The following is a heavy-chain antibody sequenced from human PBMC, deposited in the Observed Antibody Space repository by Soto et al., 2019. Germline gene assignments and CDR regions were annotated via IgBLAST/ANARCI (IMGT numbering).Heavy chain of an antibody. D-gene: IGHD2-15*01. Sequence: EVQLLESGGGLVQPGGSLRLSCAASGFPFSSRAMSWVRQAPGKGLEWVSDISGSGTITYYADSVKGRFTISRDTSKNTLYLQMNSLRADDTAVYYCAEWARYCSGADCRAWGQGNLVTVSS. CDR1: GFPFSSRA. J-gene: IGHJ5*02. CDR2: ISGSGTIT. V-gene: IGHV3-23*01. CDR3: AEWARYCSGADCRA.